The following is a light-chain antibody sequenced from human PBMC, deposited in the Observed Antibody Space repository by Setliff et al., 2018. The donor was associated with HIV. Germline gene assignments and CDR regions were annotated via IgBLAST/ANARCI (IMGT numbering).Light chain of an antibody. CDR3: QQYGNSLYT. Sequence: LVLTQSPDTLALSPGERATLSCRASHSVSRNSLAWYQLKGGQAPSLLIHGASRRATGIPDRFSGGGSGTDFTLTISRLEPEDFAVYYCQQYGNSLYTFGQGTKVDIK. CDR1: HSVSRNS. V-gene: IGKV3-20*01. J-gene: IGKJ2*01. CDR2: GAS.